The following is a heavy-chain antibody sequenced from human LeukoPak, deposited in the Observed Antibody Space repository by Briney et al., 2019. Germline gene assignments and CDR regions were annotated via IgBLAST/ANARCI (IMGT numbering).Heavy chain of an antibody. CDR3: ARDLGGGNPYDAFDI. J-gene: IGHJ3*02. Sequence: ASVKVSCKASGYTFTSYGISWVRKAPGQGLEWMGWTSAYNGNTNYAQKLQGRVTMTTDTSTSTAYMELRSLRSDDTAVYYCARDLGGGNPYDAFDIWGQGTMVTVSS. D-gene: IGHD4-23*01. CDR1: GYTFTSYG. V-gene: IGHV1-18*01. CDR2: TSAYNGNT.